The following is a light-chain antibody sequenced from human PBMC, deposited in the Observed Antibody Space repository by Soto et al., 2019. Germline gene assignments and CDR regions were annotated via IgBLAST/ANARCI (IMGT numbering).Light chain of an antibody. Sequence: EIALTQSPGSLSFPPGEGATLSCGSSPSASSGYLAWYQQKHGQAPRLLIYGASSRATGIPDRFSGSGSGTDFTLTISRLESEDFAVYYCQQYGSSPKTFGQGTKVDIK. V-gene: IGKV3-20*01. J-gene: IGKJ1*01. CDR2: GAS. CDR1: PSASSGY. CDR3: QQYGSSPKT.